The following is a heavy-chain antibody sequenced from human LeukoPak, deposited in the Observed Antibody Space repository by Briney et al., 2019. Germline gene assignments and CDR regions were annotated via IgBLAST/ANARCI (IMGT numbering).Heavy chain of an antibody. J-gene: IGHJ4*02. CDR1: GFIFDNYA. Sequence: PGGSLRLSCAASGFIFDNYAMSWVRQAPGKGLEWVSDISGSGGSTESADSVKGRFTISRDNAKNSLYLQMNSLRAEDTAVYYCVRDTGWFRFDSWGQGTLVTVSS. D-gene: IGHD6-19*01. CDR3: VRDTGWFRFDS. V-gene: IGHV3-23*01. CDR2: ISGSGGST.